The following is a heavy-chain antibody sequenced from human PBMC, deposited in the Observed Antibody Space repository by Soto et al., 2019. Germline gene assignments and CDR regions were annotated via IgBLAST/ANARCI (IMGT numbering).Heavy chain of an antibody. Sequence: GGSLRLSCAASGFTFRMYWMHWVRQVPGKGPEWVSRINDDGISTNYADSVKGRFTISRDDAKNTLYLQMNALRVEDTGVYYCTRGPRPTSTGTGALWGQGTLVTVSS. CDR2: INDDGIST. CDR1: GFTFRMYW. CDR3: TRGPRPTSTGTGAL. J-gene: IGHJ4*02. D-gene: IGHD1-1*01. V-gene: IGHV3-74*01.